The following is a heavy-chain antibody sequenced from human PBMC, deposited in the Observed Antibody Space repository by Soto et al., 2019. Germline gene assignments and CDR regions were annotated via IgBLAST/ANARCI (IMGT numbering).Heavy chain of an antibody. CDR1: GYTFTSYG. CDR3: ASGPYRWNDLLLDY. J-gene: IGHJ4*02. D-gene: IGHD1-1*01. CDR2: ISGYNGDT. V-gene: IGHV1-18*01. Sequence: GASVKVSCKASGYTFTSYGFNWVRQAPGQGHEWMGWISGYNGDTNYAPKFLGRVTMTTDTSTSTAYMELRSLRSDDTAVYYCASGPYRWNDLLLDYWGQGTLVTVSS.